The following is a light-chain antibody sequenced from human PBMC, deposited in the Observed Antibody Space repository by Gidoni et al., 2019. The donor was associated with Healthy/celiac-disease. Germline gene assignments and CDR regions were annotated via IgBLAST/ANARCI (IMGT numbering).Light chain of an antibody. V-gene: IGKV4-1*01. Sequence: DIVMTQSPYSLAVSLGERATINCKSSQTVLYRSDNRNYLAWYQQKPGQSPKLLIYWAATRASGVPDRFSGSGSGTDVTITISTLQAEDAAVYFCQQYYDSPRTFGQGTKVEIK. CDR1: QTVLYRSDNRNY. CDR2: WAA. CDR3: QQYYDSPRT. J-gene: IGKJ1*01.